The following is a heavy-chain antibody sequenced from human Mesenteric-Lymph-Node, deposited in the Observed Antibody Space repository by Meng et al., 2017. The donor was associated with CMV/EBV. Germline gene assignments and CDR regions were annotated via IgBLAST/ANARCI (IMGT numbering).Heavy chain of an antibody. CDR2: IHSGST. CDR3: AREGGEGTYSTFQH. V-gene: IGHV4-59*01. D-gene: IGHD1-26*01. Sequence: SETLSLTCTVSGGSISSYYWSWIRQPPGTGLEWIGYIHSGSTNYNPSLKSRVTISIDTSKNQFSLRLSSVTAADTAVYYCAREGGEGTYSTFQHWGQGTLVTVSS. J-gene: IGHJ1*01. CDR1: GGSISSYY.